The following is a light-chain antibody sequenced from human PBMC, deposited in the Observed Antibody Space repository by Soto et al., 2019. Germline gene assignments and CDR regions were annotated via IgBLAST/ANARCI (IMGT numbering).Light chain of an antibody. V-gene: IGLV2-14*01. J-gene: IGLJ2*01. CDR1: SSDVGGYNY. CDR3: ISYTRSNTLYVV. CDR2: DVS. Sequence: QSALTQPASVSGSPGQSITISCTGTSSDVGGYNYVSWYQQHPGKAPKLMIYDVSNRPSGVSNRFTGSKSGNTDSLTISGLQAEEEADYYCISYTRSNTLYVVFGGGTKVTVL.